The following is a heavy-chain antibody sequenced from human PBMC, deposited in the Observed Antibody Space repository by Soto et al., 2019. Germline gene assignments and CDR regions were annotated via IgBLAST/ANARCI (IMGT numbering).Heavy chain of an antibody. J-gene: IGHJ2*01. CDR3: AKRTVGWYFDL. V-gene: IGHV3-23*01. CDR2: ISGSVGST. CDR1: GFTFSSYA. Sequence: EVQLLESGGGLVQPGGSLRLSCAASGFTFSSYAMNWVRQAPGKGLEWVSVISGSVGSTYYADAVKGRFTISRDNSKNTLYLQMNSLRSEDMAVYYCAKRTVGWYFDLWGRGTLVTVSS. D-gene: IGHD4-17*01.